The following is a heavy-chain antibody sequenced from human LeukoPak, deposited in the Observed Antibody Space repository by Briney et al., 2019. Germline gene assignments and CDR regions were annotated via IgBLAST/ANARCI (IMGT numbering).Heavy chain of an antibody. D-gene: IGHD3-10*01. CDR2: IYYSGST. Sequence: SETLSLTCTVSGGSISSYYWSWIRQPPGKGLEWIGYIYYSGSTNYNPSLKSRVTISVDTSKNQFSLKLSSVTAADTAVYYCASGHYYGSGSHFGWFDPWGQGTLVTVSS. J-gene: IGHJ5*02. CDR1: GGSISSYY. CDR3: ASGHYYGSGSHFGWFDP. V-gene: IGHV4-59*08.